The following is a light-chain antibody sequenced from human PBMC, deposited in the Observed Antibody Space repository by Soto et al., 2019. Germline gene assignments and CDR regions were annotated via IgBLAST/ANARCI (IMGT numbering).Light chain of an antibody. Sequence: NFMLTQPHSVSESPGKTVTISCTRSSGSIASNYVQWYQQRPGSAPTTVIYEDNHRPSGVPDRFSGSIDSSSNSASLTISGLKTEDEAYYYCQSYDSSNVVFGGGTKLTVL. V-gene: IGLV6-57*04. CDR3: QSYDSSNVV. J-gene: IGLJ2*01. CDR2: EDN. CDR1: SGSIASNY.